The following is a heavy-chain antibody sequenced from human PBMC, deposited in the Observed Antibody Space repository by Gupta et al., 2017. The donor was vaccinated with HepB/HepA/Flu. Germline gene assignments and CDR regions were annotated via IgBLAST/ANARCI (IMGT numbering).Heavy chain of an antibody. Sequence: QVQLVESGGGVVRPGRSLRPSWAASGVTFSTYGMHWVRQGSGKAPEWVALIIYDGGNKYYADSVKGRFTISRDNSENTLYLQMNSLRGEDTAVYYCARDRGSGWPHAFDIWGPGTMVTVSS. CDR1: GVTFSTYG. D-gene: IGHD6-19*01. V-gene: IGHV3-30*03. J-gene: IGHJ3*02. CDR2: IIYDGGNK. CDR3: ARDRGSGWPHAFDI.